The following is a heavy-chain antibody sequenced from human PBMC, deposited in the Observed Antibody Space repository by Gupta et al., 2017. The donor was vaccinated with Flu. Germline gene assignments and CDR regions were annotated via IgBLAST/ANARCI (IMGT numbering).Heavy chain of an antibody. CDR3: ARRLSSDSWDDVFDI. V-gene: IGHV1-3*04. Sequence: AIRWVRQAPGQRLEWMGWINTDNGNTKYSQKFQGRVTITSDTSASTVYLDLSSLTSEDTAVYYCARRLSSDSWDDVFDIWGQGTKVTVSS. CDR2: INTDNGNT. J-gene: IGHJ3*02. D-gene: IGHD2-2*01. CDR1: A.